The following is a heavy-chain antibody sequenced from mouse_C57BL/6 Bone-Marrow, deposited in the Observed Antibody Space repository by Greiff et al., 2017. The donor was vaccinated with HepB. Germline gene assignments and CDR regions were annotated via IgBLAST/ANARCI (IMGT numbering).Heavy chain of an antibody. V-gene: IGHV1-61*01. D-gene: IGHD1-1*01. Sequence: QVQLQQPGAELVRPGSSVKLSCKASGYTFTSYWMDWVKQRPGQGLEWIGNIYPSDSETHYNQKFKDKATLTVDKSSSTAYMQLSSLTSEDSAVYYCARPRGSSLYYFDYWGQGTTLTVSS. CDR3: ARPRGSSLYYFDY. CDR1: GYTFTSYW. CDR2: IYPSDSET. J-gene: IGHJ2*01.